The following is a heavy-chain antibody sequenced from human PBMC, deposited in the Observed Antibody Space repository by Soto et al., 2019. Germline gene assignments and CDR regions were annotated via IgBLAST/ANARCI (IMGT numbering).Heavy chain of an antibody. J-gene: IGHJ4*02. CDR3: VRGHYAGPDQ. CDR2: MSPAATT. Sequence: EVHLVQTGGGLTRPGGSLRLSCAVSGLFVSGSYMNWVRQAPGEGLERVSLMSPAATTYYAASVKRRFTISRDNSRNTLFLQLHGLSDGDTAVYYSVRGHYAGPDQWGQGVLLTVSS. V-gene: IGHV3-53*02. D-gene: IGHD3-16*01. CDR1: GLFVSGSY.